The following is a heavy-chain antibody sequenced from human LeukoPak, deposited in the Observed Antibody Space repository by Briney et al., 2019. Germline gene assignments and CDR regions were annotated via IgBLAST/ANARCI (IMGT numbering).Heavy chain of an antibody. Sequence: SQTLSLTCIVSGGSISSGGYHWSWIRQHPGKGLEWIGYIYYSGSTYYNPSLKSRVTISVDTSKNQFSLNLSSVTAADTAVYYCAISCSSTSCSAASYMDVWGKGTTVTVSS. V-gene: IGHV4-31*03. J-gene: IGHJ6*03. D-gene: IGHD2-2*01. CDR1: GGSISSGGYH. CDR3: AISCSSTSCSAASYMDV. CDR2: IYYSGST.